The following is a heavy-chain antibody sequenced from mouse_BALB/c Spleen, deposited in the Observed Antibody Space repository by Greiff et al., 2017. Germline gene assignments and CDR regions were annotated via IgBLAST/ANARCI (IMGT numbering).Heavy chain of an antibody. D-gene: IGHD2-1*01. CDR2: IYPSDSYT. Sequence: QVQLQQPGAELVRPGASVKLSCKASGYTFTSYWINWVKQRPGQGLEWIGNIYPSDSYTNYNQKFKGKATLTSDKSSSTAYMELSSLTSEDSAVYYCARSGGNYDYAMDYWGQGTSVTVSS. CDR1: GYTFTSYW. CDR3: ARSGGNYDYAMDY. V-gene: IGHV1-69*02. J-gene: IGHJ4*01.